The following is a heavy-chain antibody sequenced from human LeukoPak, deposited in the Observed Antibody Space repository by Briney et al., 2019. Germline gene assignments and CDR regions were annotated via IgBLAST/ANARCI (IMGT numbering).Heavy chain of an antibody. Sequence: GTSVKVSCKASGFTFTSSAVQWVRQARGQRLEWIGWIVVGSGNTNYAQKFQERVTITRDMSTSTAYMELSSLRSEDTAVYYCARDLGYCSSTSCPGGFGYWGQGTLVTVSS. CDR2: IVVGSGNT. CDR1: GFTFTSSA. V-gene: IGHV1-58*01. CDR3: ARDLGYCSSTSCPGGFGY. J-gene: IGHJ4*02. D-gene: IGHD2-2*01.